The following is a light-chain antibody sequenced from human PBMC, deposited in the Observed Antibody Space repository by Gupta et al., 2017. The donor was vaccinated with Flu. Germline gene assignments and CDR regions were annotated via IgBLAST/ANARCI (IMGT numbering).Light chain of an antibody. CDR3: QQYGSSRNT. V-gene: IGKV3-20*01. Sequence: MVLTQSPRTLSLPARARPTLSSRASHSASSSYLAWYQQKPGQAPRRLIYGASSRATGIPDRFSGSGSGTDFTLTISRLEPEDVAVYYCQQYGSSRNTFGQGTRLEIK. CDR1: HSASSSY. J-gene: IGKJ5*01. CDR2: GAS.